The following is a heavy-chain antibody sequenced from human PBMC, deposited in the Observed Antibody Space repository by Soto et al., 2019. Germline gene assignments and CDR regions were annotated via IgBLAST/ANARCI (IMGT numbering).Heavy chain of an antibody. Sequence: QVQLVQSGAEVKKPGASVKVSCKASGYTFTAYYMNWVRQAPGQGLEWMGWINPNSGDTNYAQKFQGRVTMTSDTSISTAYMELSRLRSDDTAMFYCARDRPCSSASCPSDYWGQGTLVTVSS. D-gene: IGHD2-2*01. V-gene: IGHV1-2*02. CDR1: GYTFTAYY. CDR2: INPNSGDT. CDR3: ARDRPCSSASCPSDY. J-gene: IGHJ4*02.